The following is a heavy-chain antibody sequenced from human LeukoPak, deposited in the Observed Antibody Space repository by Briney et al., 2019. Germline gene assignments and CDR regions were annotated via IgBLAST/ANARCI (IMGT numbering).Heavy chain of an antibody. CDR1: GYTFTSYF. Sequence: ASVKVSCKASGYTFTSYFMHWVRQAPGQGLEWMGLINPSGGSTSYAQKFQGRVTITRDMSTSTVYMDLSSLRSEDTAVYYCARGRGNWNLVGGNWFDPWGQGTLVTVPS. D-gene: IGHD1-20*01. J-gene: IGHJ5*02. V-gene: IGHV1-46*01. CDR3: ARGRGNWNLVGGNWFDP. CDR2: INPSGGST.